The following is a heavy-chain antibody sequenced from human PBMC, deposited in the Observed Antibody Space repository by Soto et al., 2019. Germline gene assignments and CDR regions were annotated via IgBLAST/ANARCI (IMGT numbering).Heavy chain of an antibody. CDR1: GGSISSSSYY. D-gene: IGHD4-4*01. J-gene: IGHJ6*02. Sequence: KASETLSLTCTVSGGSISSSSYYWGWIRQPPGEGLEWIGSIYYSGSTYYNPSLKSRVTISVDTSKNQFSLKLSSVTAADTAVYYCARHLPTTAYYYYGMDVWGQGTTVTVSS. CDR2: IYYSGST. CDR3: ARHLPTTAYYYYGMDV. V-gene: IGHV4-39*01.